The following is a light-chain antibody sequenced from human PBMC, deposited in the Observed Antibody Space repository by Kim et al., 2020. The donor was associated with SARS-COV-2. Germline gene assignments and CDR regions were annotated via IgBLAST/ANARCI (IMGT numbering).Light chain of an antibody. CDR3: SSYATSRSYV. J-gene: IGLJ1*01. CDR1: SSDVGSYNY. Sequence: QSALTQPTSASGSPGQSITISCTGTSSDVGSYNYVSWYQQHPGKAPKLMIYDVNKRPSGVSNRFSGSKSGNTASLTISGLQAEDEADYYCSSYATSRSYVFGTGTKVTVL. V-gene: IGLV2-14*03. CDR2: DVN.